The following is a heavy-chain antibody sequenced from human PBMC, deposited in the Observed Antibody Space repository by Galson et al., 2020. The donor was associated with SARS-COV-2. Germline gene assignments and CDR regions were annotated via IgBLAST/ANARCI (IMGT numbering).Heavy chain of an antibody. CDR3: AKGRNLGYCSSTRCLEHYGFDI. D-gene: IGHD2-2*01. Sequence: GESLKISCVVSGFPFSYYGMDWVRQAPGKGLEWVAFISNDGTNTYYADSVKGRFTISRDNSKNTLYLQVNSLRAEDTAVFYCAKGRNLGYCSSTRCLEHYGFDIWGQGTMVTVSS. CDR1: GFPFSYYG. V-gene: IGHV3-30*18. CDR2: ISNDGTNT. J-gene: IGHJ3*02.